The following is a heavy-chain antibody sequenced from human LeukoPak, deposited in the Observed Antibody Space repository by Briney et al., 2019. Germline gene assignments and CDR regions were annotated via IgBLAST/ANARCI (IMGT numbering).Heavy chain of an antibody. CDR2: ISGSGGNT. D-gene: IGHD3-22*01. V-gene: IGHV3-23*01. Sequence: GGSLRLSCAASGFTFSSYAMSWVRQAPGKGLKWFSAISGSGGNTYYADSVKGRFTISRDNSKNTLYLHMNSLRAEDTAVYYCAKEGRYYDTSGFYGDWGQGTLVTVSS. CDR3: AKEGRYYDTSGFYGD. J-gene: IGHJ4*02. CDR1: GFTFSSYA.